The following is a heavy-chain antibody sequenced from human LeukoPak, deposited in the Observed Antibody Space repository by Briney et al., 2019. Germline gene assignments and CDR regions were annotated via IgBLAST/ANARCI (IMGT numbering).Heavy chain of an antibody. V-gene: IGHV3-11*01. CDR3: ARARRDGYNSPYNLHY. J-gene: IGHJ4*02. CDR1: GFTFSDYY. CDR2: ISSSGSTI. Sequence: GGSLRLSCAASGFTFSDYYMSCIRQAPGKGLGWVSYISSSGSTIYYADSVKGRFTISRDNAKNSLYLKMHSLRAEDTAVYYCARARRDGYNSPYNLHYWGQGTLVTVSS. D-gene: IGHD5-24*01.